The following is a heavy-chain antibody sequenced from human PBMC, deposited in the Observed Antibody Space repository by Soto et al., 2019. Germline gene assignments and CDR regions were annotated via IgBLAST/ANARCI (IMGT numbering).Heavy chain of an antibody. CDR3: ARARYDSSGYYYFDY. CDR2: IYYSGSS. D-gene: IGHD3-22*01. CDR1: GGSISGYY. V-gene: IGHV4-59*01. J-gene: IGHJ4*02. Sequence: ETLSLTCTVSGGSISGYYWSWIRQPPGKGLEWIGYIYYSGSSNYNPSLKSRVTISLDTSKNQFSLRLRSVTAADTAVYYCARARYDSSGYYYFDYWGQGTLVTVSS.